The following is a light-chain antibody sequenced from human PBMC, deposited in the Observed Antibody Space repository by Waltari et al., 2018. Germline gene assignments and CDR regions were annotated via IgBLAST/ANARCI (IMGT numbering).Light chain of an antibody. CDR2: WGS. CDR3: MQSLQTPLT. J-gene: IGKJ4*01. V-gene: IGKV2-28*01. Sequence: DIVMTQSPLSLPVTPGEPASTPCKSSQSLRHTNGINYLDWYLQKPGQSPQLLIYWGSDRASGVPDRFTGSGSGTDFTLKISRVEAEDVGVYYCMQSLQTPLTFGGGTKVEIK. CDR1: QSLRHTNGINY.